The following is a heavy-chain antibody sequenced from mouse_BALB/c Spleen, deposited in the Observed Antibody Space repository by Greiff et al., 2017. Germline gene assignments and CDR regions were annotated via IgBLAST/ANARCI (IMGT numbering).Heavy chain of an antibody. CDR2: ISCYNGAT. CDR3: AKGSWFAY. CDR1: GYSFTGYY. J-gene: IGHJ3*01. Sequence: LVKTGASVKISCKASGYSFTGYYMHWVKQSHGKSLEWIGYISCYNGATSYNQKFKGKATFTVDASSSTAYMQFNSLTSEDSAVYYCAKGSWFAYWGQGTLVTVSA. V-gene: IGHV1S34*01.